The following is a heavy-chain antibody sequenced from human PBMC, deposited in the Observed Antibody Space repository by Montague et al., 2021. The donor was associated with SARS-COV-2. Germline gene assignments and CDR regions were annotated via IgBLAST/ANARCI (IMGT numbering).Heavy chain of an antibody. V-gene: IGHV4-39*01. CDR1: GGSISSSSYY. CDR2: IYYSGST. Sequence: SEILSLTCTVSGGSISSSSYYWGWIRQPPGKGLEWIGSIYYSGSTYYNPSLKSRVTISVDTSKNQFSLKLSSVTAADTAVYYCARQGDQLLLEYWFDPWGQGTLVTVSS. D-gene: IGHD2-2*01. CDR3: ARQGDQLLLEYWFDP. J-gene: IGHJ5*02.